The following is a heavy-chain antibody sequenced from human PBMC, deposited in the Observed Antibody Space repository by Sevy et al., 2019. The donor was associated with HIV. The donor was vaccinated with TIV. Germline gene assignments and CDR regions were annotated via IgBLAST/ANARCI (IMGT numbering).Heavy chain of an antibody. CDR2: ISGSGVST. J-gene: IGHJ4*02. CDR1: GFTFSSYA. Sequence: GGSLRLSCAASGFTFSSYAMSWVRQAPGKGLEWVSGISGSGVSTYYAGSVKGRFTISRDNSQNTLYLQMNSLRAEDTAVYYCVKVAGWGTYSCGDFDYWGQGILVTVSS. D-gene: IGHD3-10*01. CDR3: VKVAGWGTYSCGDFDY. V-gene: IGHV3-23*01.